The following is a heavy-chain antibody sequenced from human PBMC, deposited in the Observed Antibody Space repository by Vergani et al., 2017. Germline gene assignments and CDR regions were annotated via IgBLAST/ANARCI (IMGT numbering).Heavy chain of an antibody. CDR2: INPNSGGT. CDR3: ARSWRFVVVPAAMYGMDV. J-gene: IGHJ6*02. V-gene: IGHV1-2*02. Sequence: QVQLVQSGAEVKKPGASVKVSCKASGYTFTSYYMHWVRQAPGQGLEWMGIINPNSGGTNYAQKFQGRVTMTRDTSISTAYMELSRLRSDDTAVYYCARSWRFVVVPAAMYGMDVWGQGTTVTVSS. CDR1: GYTFTSYY. D-gene: IGHD2-2*01.